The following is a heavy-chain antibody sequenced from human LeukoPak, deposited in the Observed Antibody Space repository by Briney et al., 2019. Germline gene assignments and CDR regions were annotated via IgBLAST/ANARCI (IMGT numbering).Heavy chain of an antibody. Sequence: PGGSLRLSCAASGFTFSSYGMHWVRQAPGKGLEWVAVISYDGSNKYYADSVKGRFTISRDNSKNTLYLQMNSLRAEDTAVYYCAKGRSPSSVTSFDYWGQGTLVTVSS. J-gene: IGHJ4*02. CDR1: GFTFSSYG. V-gene: IGHV3-30*18. CDR3: AKGRSPSSVTSFDY. D-gene: IGHD3-22*01. CDR2: ISYDGSNK.